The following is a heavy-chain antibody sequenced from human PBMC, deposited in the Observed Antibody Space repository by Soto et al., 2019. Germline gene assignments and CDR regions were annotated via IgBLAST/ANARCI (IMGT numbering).Heavy chain of an antibody. D-gene: IGHD3-16*01. J-gene: IGHJ4*02. CDR2: ITSSGGNA. Sequence: GGSLRLSCAASGFSFKDYYMTWMRQTPEKGLEWISTITSSGGNAYYAASVKGRVTISRDNAHNSLYLQMSGLRAEVTALYYCARDIYTIFVYYFDHCGQRPLVT. V-gene: IGHV3-11*01. CDR3: ARDIYTIFVYYFDH. CDR1: GFSFKDYY.